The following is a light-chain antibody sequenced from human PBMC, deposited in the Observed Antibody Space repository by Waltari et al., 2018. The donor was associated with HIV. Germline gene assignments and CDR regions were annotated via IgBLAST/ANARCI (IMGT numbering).Light chain of an antibody. CDR1: QSLSSNY. Sequence: EIVSTQSPGTLSLSPGERATLSCRSSQSLSSNYLAWYQQKPGQAPRLLIFGASSRATDIPDRFSGSGSGTDFTLTIRRLEPEDFAVYYCQQNGNSLTFGPGTKVNIK. V-gene: IGKV3-20*01. J-gene: IGKJ3*01. CDR2: GAS. CDR3: QQNGNSLT.